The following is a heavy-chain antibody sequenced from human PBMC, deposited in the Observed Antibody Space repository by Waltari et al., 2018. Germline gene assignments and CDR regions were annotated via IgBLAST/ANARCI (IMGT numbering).Heavy chain of an antibody. D-gene: IGHD2-15*01. J-gene: IGHJ3*02. CDR2: IYHSGST. CDR3: AGTALPLQVVVVAANADDAFDI. Sequence: QVQLQQWGAGLLKPSETLSLTCAVYGGSFSGYYWSWIRQPPGQGLGWIGSIYHSGSTYYNPSLKSRVTISVDTSKNQFSLKLSSVTAADTAVYYCAGTALPLQVVVVAANADDAFDIWGQGTMVTVSS. V-gene: IGHV4-34*01. CDR1: GGSFSGYY.